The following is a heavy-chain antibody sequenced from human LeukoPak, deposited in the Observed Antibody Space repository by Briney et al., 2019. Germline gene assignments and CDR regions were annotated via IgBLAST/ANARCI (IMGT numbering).Heavy chain of an antibody. Sequence: GGSLRLSCAASGFTFSSYAMSWVRQAPGKGLEWVSAISGSGGSTYYADSVKGRFTISRDNSKNTLYLQMNSLRAEDTAVYYCAKDLPTYYYDSSGYYELDYWGQGTLVTVSS. CDR2: ISGSGGST. J-gene: IGHJ4*02. D-gene: IGHD3-22*01. CDR1: GFTFSSYA. CDR3: AKDLPTYYYDSSGYYELDY. V-gene: IGHV3-23*01.